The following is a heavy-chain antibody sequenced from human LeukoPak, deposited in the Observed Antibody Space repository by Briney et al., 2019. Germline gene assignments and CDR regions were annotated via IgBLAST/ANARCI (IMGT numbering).Heavy chain of an antibody. J-gene: IGHJ4*02. CDR3: VSSTGQQLIPYDY. V-gene: IGHV3-66*02. Sequence: GGSLRLSCAVSGINVSTNYMTWIRQAPGKGLEWVSLICGGGAAYYAESVRGRFIISRDNSKNTLFLQLNSLRPEDTAVSYCVSSTGQQLIPYDYWGQGTHVSVSS. D-gene: IGHD6-13*01. CDR1: GINVSTNY. CDR2: ICGGGAA.